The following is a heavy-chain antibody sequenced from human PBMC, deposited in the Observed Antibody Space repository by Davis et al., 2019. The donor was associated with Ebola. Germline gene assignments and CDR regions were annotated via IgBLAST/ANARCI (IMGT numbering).Heavy chain of an antibody. D-gene: IGHD2-15*01. CDR1: GGSFSGYY. CDR3: ARADIVVVVAAFDY. V-gene: IGHV4-34*01. CDR2: INHSGST. Sequence: MPSETLSLTCAVYGGSFSGYYWSWIRQPPGKGLEWIGEINHSGSTNYNPSLKSRVTISVDTSKNQFSLKLSSVTAADTAVYYCARADIVVVVAAFDYWGQGTLVTVSS. J-gene: IGHJ4*02.